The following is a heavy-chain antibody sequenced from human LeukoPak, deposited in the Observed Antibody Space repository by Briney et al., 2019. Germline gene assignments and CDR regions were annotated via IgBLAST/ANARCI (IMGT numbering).Heavy chain of an antibody. CDR1: GGSISSYY. J-gene: IGHJ4*02. Sequence: SETLSLTCTVSGGSISSYYWSWIRQPPGKGLEWIGYIYYSGTTNYNPSLKSRVTISVDTSKNQFSLKLSSVTAADTAVYYCARGALGYYDSSGYYPALLDYWGQGTLVTVSS. D-gene: IGHD3-22*01. V-gene: IGHV4-59*12. CDR3: ARGALGYYDSSGYYPALLDY. CDR2: IYYSGTT.